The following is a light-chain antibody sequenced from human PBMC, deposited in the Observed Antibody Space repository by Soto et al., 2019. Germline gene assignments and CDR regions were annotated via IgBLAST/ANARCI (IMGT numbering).Light chain of an antibody. J-gene: IGKJ5*01. Sequence: EIVLTQSPGTLSLSPGERATLSCRASQSVSSSYLAWYQQKPGQAPRLLIYGASSRATGIPDRFSGSGSGTDFTLTISRLEPEDSAVYYCQQYGSSPPITFRQGTRLEIK. CDR3: QQYGSSPPIT. CDR2: GAS. CDR1: QSVSSSY. V-gene: IGKV3-20*01.